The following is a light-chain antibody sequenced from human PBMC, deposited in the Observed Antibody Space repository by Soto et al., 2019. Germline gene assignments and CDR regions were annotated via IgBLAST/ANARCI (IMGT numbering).Light chain of an antibody. V-gene: IGKV1-39*01. J-gene: IGKJ2*01. CDR3: QQCYSTPYT. Sequence: DIQMTQSPSFLSASLGDRVTITCRASQTISSFLYWYQQRPGKAPKLLIYATSNLHSGVPSRFSGAGSGTDFTLTINSLQPEDFATYYCQQCYSTPYTFGQGTKL. CDR2: ATS. CDR1: QTISSF.